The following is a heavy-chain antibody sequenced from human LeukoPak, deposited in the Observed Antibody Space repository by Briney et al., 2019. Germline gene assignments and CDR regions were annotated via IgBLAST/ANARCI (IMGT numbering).Heavy chain of an antibody. D-gene: IGHD2-2*01. CDR3: ASPYPYCSSTSCYQDYYYYGMDV. V-gene: IGHV1-3*01. J-gene: IGHJ6*02. Sequence: GASVKVSCKASGYTFTSYAMHWVRQAPGQRLEWMGWINAGNGNTKYSQKFQGRVTITRDTSASTAYMELSSLRSEDTAVYYCASPYPYCSSTSCYQDYYYYGMDVWGQGTTVTVSS. CDR2: INAGNGNT. CDR1: GYTFTSYA.